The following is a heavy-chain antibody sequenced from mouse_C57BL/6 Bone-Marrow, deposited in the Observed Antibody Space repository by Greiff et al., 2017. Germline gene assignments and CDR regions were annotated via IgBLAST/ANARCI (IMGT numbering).Heavy chain of an antibody. CDR2: INPNNGGT. CDR1: GYTFTDYY. V-gene: IGHV1-26*01. J-gene: IGHJ3*01. Sequence: VQLQQSGPELVKPGASVKISCKASGYTFTDYYMNWVKQSHGKSLEWIGDINPNNGGTSYNQKFKGKATLTVDKSSSTAYMELHSLTSEDSAVYYCARGYYSSSYFFAYWGQETLVTVSA. CDR3: ARGYYSSSYFFAY. D-gene: IGHD1-1*01.